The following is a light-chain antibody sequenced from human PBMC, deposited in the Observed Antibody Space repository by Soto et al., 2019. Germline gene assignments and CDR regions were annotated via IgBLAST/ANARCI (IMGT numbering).Light chain of an antibody. V-gene: IGKV3-15*01. J-gene: IGKJ1*01. CDR1: QSVSSK. CDR3: QQYNNWPPWT. Sequence: EIAMTQSPATLSVSPGERATLSCRASQSVSSKLAWYQQKPGQAPRLLIYGVSTRATGIPARFSGSGSGTEFTLTISSLQSEDFAVYYCQQYNNWPPWTFGQGTKVDIK. CDR2: GVS.